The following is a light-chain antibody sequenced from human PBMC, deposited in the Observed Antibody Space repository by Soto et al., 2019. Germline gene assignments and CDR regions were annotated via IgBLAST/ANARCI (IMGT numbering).Light chain of an antibody. V-gene: IGKV3-15*01. CDR3: QQYNNWPTWT. Sequence: LTQSPATLSVPPGERATLSCRARQSVSSNLAWYQQKPGQAPRLLIDGASTRATGIPARFSRSGSGTEFTHTISSLQSEDFAVYYCQQYNNWPTWTFGKGTKVDI. CDR1: QSVSSN. CDR2: GAS. J-gene: IGKJ1*01.